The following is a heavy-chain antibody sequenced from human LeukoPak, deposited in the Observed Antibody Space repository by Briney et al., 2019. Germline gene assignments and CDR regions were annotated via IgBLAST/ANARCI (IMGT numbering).Heavy chain of an antibody. CDR2: ISYDGNNK. D-gene: IGHD1-26*01. CDR3: ARDSSGSSPFDY. V-gene: IGHV3-30-3*01. J-gene: IGHJ4*02. CDR1: GFIFSSYT. Sequence: GRSLRLSCTASGFIFSSYTTHWVRQAPGKGLEWVAVISYDGNNKYYADSVKGRFTISRDNSKNTLYLQMNSLRAEDTAVYYCARDSSGSSPFDYWGQGTLVTVSS.